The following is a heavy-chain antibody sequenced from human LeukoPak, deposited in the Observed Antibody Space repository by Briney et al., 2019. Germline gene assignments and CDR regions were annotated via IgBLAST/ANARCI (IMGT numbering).Heavy chain of an antibody. D-gene: IGHD6-19*01. CDR3: ASQGPEGTSGWY. CDR2: IWYDGSNT. Sequence: PGRSLRLSCAASGFTFSSYGMHWVRQAPGKGLEWVAVIWYDGSNTYYADSVKGRFTISRDNSKDILFLQLNSLRAEDTAVYYCASQGPEGTSGWYWGQGTLVTVSS. V-gene: IGHV3-33*01. CDR1: GFTFSSYG. J-gene: IGHJ4*02.